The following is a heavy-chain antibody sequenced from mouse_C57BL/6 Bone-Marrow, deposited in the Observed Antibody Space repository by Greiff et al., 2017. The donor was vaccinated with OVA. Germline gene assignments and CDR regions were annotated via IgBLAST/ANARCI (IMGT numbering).Heavy chain of an antibody. D-gene: IGHD1-1*01. Sequence: QVQLQQPGTELVKPGASVKLSCKASGYTLTSYWMHWVKQRPGQGLEWIGNINPSNGGTNYNEKFKSKATLTVDKSSSAAYMQLSSLTSEDSAVYYCATSYYYGSSYPSYWYFDVWGTGTTVTVSS. V-gene: IGHV1-53*01. J-gene: IGHJ1*03. CDR2: INPSNGGT. CDR1: GYTLTSYW. CDR3: ATSYYYGSSYPSYWYFDV.